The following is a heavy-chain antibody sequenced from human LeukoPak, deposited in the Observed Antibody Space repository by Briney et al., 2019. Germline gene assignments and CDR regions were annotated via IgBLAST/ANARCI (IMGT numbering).Heavy chain of an antibody. J-gene: IGHJ4*02. CDR3: AKTSLYYYDSSGYYY. CDR2: ISGSGGST. V-gene: IGHV3-23*01. CDR1: GFTFSSYS. Sequence: GGSLRLSCAASGFTFSSYSMSWVRQAPGKGLEWVSAISGSGGSTYDADAVKGRFTISRDNSKNTLYLQMNSLRAKDTPVYYCAKTSLYYYDSSGYYYWGQGTLVTVSS. D-gene: IGHD3-22*01.